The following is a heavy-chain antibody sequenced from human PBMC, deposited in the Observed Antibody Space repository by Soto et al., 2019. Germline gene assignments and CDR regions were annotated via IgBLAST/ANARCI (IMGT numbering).Heavy chain of an antibody. Sequence: HPGGSLRLSCAASGFTFSSYEMNWVRQAPGKGLEWVSYISSSGSTIYYADSVKGRFTISRDNAKNSLYLQMNSLRAEDTAVYYCASLNYDFWSGYYYGMDVWGQGTTVTVSS. CDR1: GFTFSSYE. D-gene: IGHD3-3*01. CDR2: ISSSGSTI. V-gene: IGHV3-48*03. J-gene: IGHJ6*02. CDR3: ASLNYDFWSGYYYGMDV.